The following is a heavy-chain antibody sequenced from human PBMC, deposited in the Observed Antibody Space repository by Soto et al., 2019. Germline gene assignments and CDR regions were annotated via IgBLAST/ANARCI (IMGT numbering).Heavy chain of an antibody. V-gene: IGHV3-15*07. CDR3: STVNYYSSGYYYYYYYGMDV. CDR1: GFTCSNAW. Sequence: GGSLRLSCAASGFTCSNAWMNWVRQAPGKRQEWVGRIKSKTDGGTTDYAAPVKGRFTISRDDSKNTLYLQMNSLKTVDTAVYYCSTVNYYSSGYYYYYYYGMDVWGQGTTVTVPS. CDR2: IKSKTDGGTT. J-gene: IGHJ6*02. D-gene: IGHD3-22*01.